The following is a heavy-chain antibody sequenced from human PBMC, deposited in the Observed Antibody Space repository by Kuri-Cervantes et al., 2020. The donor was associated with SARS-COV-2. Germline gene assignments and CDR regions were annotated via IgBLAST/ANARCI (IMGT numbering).Heavy chain of an antibody. J-gene: IGHJ6*03. Sequence: SCTVSGGSISSSSYYWGWIRQPAGKGLEWIGRIYTSGSTNYNPSLKSRVTMSVDTSKNQFSLKLSSVTAADTAVYYCARGVVITSYYYYMDVWGKGTTVTVSS. CDR1: GGSISSSSYY. CDR3: ARGVVITSYYYYMDV. V-gene: IGHV4-61*02. CDR2: IYTSGST. D-gene: IGHD3-3*01.